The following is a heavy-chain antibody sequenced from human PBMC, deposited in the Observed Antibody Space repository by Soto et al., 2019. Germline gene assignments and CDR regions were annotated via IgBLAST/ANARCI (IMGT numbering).Heavy chain of an antibody. V-gene: IGHV4-34*01. D-gene: IGHD3-3*01. J-gene: IGHJ5*02. Sequence: QVQLQQWGAGLLKPSETLSLTCAVYGGSFSGYYWSWIRQPPGKGLEWIGEINHSGSTNYNPSLKSRVTISVDTAKNQFSLELSSVTAADTAVYYCARAGITIFGVAPNWFDPWGQGTLVTVSS. CDR2: INHSGST. CDR1: GGSFSGYY. CDR3: ARAGITIFGVAPNWFDP.